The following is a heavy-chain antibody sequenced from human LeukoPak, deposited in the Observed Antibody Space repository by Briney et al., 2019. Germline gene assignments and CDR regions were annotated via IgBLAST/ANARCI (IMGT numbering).Heavy chain of an antibody. V-gene: IGHV4-59*01. CDR2: IYYSGST. CDR3: ARVPVFVGGYYYSNWFDP. D-gene: IGHD3-22*01. J-gene: IGHJ5*02. CDR1: GGSISSYY. Sequence: SQTLSLTCTVSGGSISSYYWSWIRQPPGKGLEWIGYIYYSGSTNYNPSLKSRVTISVDTSKNQFSLKLSSVTAADTAVYYCARVPVFVGGYYYSNWFDPWGQGTLVTVSS.